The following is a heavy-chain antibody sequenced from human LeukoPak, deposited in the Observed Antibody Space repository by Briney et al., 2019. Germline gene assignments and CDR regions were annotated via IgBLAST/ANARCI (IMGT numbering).Heavy chain of an antibody. Sequence: PGGSLRLSCAASGFTFSSYGMHWVRQAPGKGLEWVAVIWYDGSNKYYADSVKGRFTISRDNSKNTLHLQMNSLRAEDTAVYYCAKSSSGWTSFDYWGQGTLVTVSS. J-gene: IGHJ4*02. V-gene: IGHV3-33*06. CDR3: AKSSSGWTSFDY. CDR2: IWYDGSNK. D-gene: IGHD6-19*01. CDR1: GFTFSSYG.